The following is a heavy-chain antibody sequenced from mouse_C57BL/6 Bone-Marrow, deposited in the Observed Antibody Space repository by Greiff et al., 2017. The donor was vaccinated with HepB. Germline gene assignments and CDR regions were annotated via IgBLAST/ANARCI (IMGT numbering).Heavy chain of an antibody. V-gene: IGHV5-12*01. CDR2: ISNGGGST. D-gene: IGHD2-3*01. CDR1: GFTFSDYY. J-gene: IGHJ4*01. CDR3: ARHEDDEGMDY. Sequence: EVQGVESGGGLVQPGGSLKLSCAASGFTFSDYYMYWVRQTPEKRLEWVAYISNGGGSTYYPDTVKGRFTISRDNAKNTLYLQMSRLKSEDTAMYYCARHEDDEGMDYWGQGTSVTVSS.